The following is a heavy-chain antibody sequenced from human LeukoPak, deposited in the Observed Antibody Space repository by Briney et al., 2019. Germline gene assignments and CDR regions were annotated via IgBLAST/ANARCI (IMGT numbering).Heavy chain of an antibody. D-gene: IGHD6-13*01. J-gene: IGHJ6*04. CDR2: IDPSDSYT. CDR1: GYSFTSYW. Sequence: GESLRISCKGSGYSFTSYWISWVRQMPGKGLEWMGRIDPSDSYTNYSPSFQGHVTISADKSISTAYLQWSSLKASDTAMYYCARLLIAAAGTGWCYYYGMDVWGKGTTVTVSS. V-gene: IGHV5-10-1*01. CDR3: ARLLIAAAGTGWCYYYGMDV.